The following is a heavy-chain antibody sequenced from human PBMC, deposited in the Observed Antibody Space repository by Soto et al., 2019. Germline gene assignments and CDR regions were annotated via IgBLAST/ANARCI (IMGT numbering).Heavy chain of an antibody. V-gene: IGHV3-30-3*01. J-gene: IGHJ6*02. Sequence: GGSLRLSCAASGFTFSSYAMHWVRQAPGKGLEWVAVISYDGSNKYYADSVKGRFTISRDNSKNSLYLQMNSLRAEDTAVYYCAREGSCSSTSCPRGYYYYYGMDVWGQGTTVTVSS. CDR1: GFTFSSYA. CDR3: AREGSCSSTSCPRGYYYYYGMDV. CDR2: ISYDGSNK. D-gene: IGHD2-2*01.